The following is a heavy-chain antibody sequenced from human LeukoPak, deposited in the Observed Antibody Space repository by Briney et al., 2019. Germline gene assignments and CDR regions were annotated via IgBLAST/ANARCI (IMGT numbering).Heavy chain of an antibody. CDR2: IYYSGST. V-gene: IGHV4-59*08. J-gene: IGHJ3*02. CDR1: GGSLSGYY. CDR3: ARRAADDAFDI. Sequence: SETLSLTCTVSGGSLSGYYWSWIRQPPGKGLEWIGYIYYSGSTNYNPSLTSRVTISVDRTKNQFSLKLRSVTAADTAVYYCARRAADDAFDIWGQGTMVTVSS.